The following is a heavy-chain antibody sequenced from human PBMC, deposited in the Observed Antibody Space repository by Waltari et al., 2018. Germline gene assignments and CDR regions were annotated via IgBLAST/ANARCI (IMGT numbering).Heavy chain of an antibody. CDR2: MNPNSGNT. Sequence: QVQLVQSGAEVKKPGASVKVSCKASGYTFTSYDINWVRQATGQGLEWMGWMNPNSGNTGYAKKFQGRVTMTRNTSISTAYMELSSLRSEDTAVYYCARVRYCSGGSCYAFDIWGQGTMVTVSS. J-gene: IGHJ3*02. CDR1: GYTFTSYD. D-gene: IGHD2-15*01. CDR3: ARVRYCSGGSCYAFDI. V-gene: IGHV1-8*01.